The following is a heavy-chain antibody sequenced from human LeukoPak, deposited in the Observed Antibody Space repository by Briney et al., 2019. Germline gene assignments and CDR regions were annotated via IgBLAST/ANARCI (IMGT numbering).Heavy chain of an antibody. CDR1: GYTFTSYD. CDR2: MNPNSGST. V-gene: IGHV1-8*01. Sequence: ASVKVSCKASGYTFTSYDINWVRQATGQGLEWMGWMNPNSGSTGYAQKFQGRVTMTRNTSISTAYMELSSLRSEDTAVYYCARGGYYGSGNDFRFDPWGQGTLVTVSS. J-gene: IGHJ5*02. CDR3: ARGGYYGSGNDFRFDP. D-gene: IGHD3-10*01.